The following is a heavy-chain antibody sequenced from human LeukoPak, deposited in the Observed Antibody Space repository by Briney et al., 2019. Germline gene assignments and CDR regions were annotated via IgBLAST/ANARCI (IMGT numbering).Heavy chain of an antibody. CDR3: AKGYSGSYFGYYGMDV. V-gene: IGHV3-30*18. J-gene: IGHJ6*02. D-gene: IGHD1-26*01. CDR2: ISYDGSNK. CDR1: GFTFSSYG. Sequence: GGSLRLSCAASGFTFSSYGMHWVRQAPGKGLDWVAVISYDGSNKYYVDSVKGRFTISRDNSKNTLYLQMNSLRAEDTAVYYCAKGYSGSYFGYYGMDVWGQGTTVTVSS.